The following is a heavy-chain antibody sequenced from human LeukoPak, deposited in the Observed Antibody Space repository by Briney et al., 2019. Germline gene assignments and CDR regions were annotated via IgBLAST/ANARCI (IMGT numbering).Heavy chain of an antibody. D-gene: IGHD5-12*01. CDR1: GGPFSGYY. J-gene: IGHJ4*02. CDR3: ARWDIVATIDY. Sequence: PSETLSLTCAVYGGPFSGYYWSWIRQPPGKGLEWIGEINHSGSTNYNPSLKSRVTISVDTSKNQFSLKLSSVTAADTAVYYCARWDIVATIDYGGQGTLVTVSS. V-gene: IGHV4-34*01. CDR2: INHSGST.